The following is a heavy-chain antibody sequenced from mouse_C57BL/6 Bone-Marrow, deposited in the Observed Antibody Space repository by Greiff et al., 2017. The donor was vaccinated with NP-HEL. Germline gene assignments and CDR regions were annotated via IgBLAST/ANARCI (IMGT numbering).Heavy chain of an antibody. Sequence: EVKLQESGPGLAKPSQTLSLTCSVTGYSITSDYWNWVRKFPGKELEFMGYISYSGSTYYNPSLKSRMSITRDTSKNQYYLHLKSVTTEDTATYYCARWRWLPPYYAMDYWGQGTSVTVSS. CDR3: ARWRWLPPYYAMDY. CDR1: GYSITSDY. D-gene: IGHD2-3*01. V-gene: IGHV3-8*01. J-gene: IGHJ4*01. CDR2: ISYSGST.